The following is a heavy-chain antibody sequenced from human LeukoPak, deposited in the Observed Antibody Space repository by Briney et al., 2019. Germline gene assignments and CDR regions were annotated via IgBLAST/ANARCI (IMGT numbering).Heavy chain of an antibody. Sequence: GASVKVSCKASGYTFTSYDINWVRQATGQGREWMGWMNPNSGNTGYAQKFQGRVTMTRNTSISTAYMELRSLRSEDPAVYYCARGLDRGIEAAPWGQGTLVTVSS. V-gene: IGHV1-8*01. CDR2: MNPNSGNT. CDR1: GYTFTSYD. CDR3: ARGLDRGIEAAP. J-gene: IGHJ5*02. D-gene: IGHD6-13*01.